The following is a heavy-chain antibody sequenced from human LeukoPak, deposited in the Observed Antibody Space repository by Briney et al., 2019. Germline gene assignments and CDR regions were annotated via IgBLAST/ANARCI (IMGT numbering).Heavy chain of an antibody. CDR3: ARDRLPGVYYFDY. V-gene: IGHV3-30*04. CDR1: GFTFIRYA. D-gene: IGHD7-27*01. CDR2: ISYDGSNK. J-gene: IGHJ4*02. Sequence: GGPLRLSCPASGFTFIRYAMHWVRQAPGKGLEWVAVISYDGSNKYYADSVKGRFIISRDNSKNTLYLQMNSLRAEDTAVYYCARDRLPGVYYFDYWGQGTLVTVSS.